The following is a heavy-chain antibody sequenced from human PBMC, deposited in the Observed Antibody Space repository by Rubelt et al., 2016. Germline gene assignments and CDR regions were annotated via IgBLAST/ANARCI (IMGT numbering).Heavy chain of an antibody. CDR2: IYYNGSP. CDR1: GGSTSSSSHY. J-gene: IGHJ5*02. Sequence: QLQLEGSGPGLVKPSETLSLTCTVSGGSTSSSSHYWGWIRQSPGKGLDWIGSIYYNGSPQYNPSLKSRATISISTSKNQFSRLLRSVTAADTAVYYCARHSVAQNWFDPWGQGTLVTVSS. CDR3: ARHSVAQNWFDP. V-gene: IGHV4-39*01.